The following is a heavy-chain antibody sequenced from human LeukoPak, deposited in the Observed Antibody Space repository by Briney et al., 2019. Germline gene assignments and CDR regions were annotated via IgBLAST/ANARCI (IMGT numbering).Heavy chain of an antibody. CDR2: INPNSGGT. V-gene: IGHV1-2*02. CDR3: ARSLVGATEGFFDY. D-gene: IGHD1-26*01. J-gene: IGHJ4*02. Sequence: ASVKVSCKASGYTFTGYYMHWVRQAPGQGLEWMGWINPNSGGTNYAQKLQGRVTMTTDTSTSTAYMELRSLRSDDTAVYYCARSLVGATEGFFDYWGQGTLVTVSS. CDR1: GYTFTGYY.